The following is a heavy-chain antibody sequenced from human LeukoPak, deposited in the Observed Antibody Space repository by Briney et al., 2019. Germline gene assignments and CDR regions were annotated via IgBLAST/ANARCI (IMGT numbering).Heavy chain of an antibody. D-gene: IGHD6-19*01. CDR2: IKQDGSEK. V-gene: IGHV3-7*01. J-gene: IGHJ4*02. CDR1: GFTFSSYW. Sequence: PGGSLRLSCAASGFTFSSYWMSWVRQAPGKGLEWVANIKQDGSEKYYVDSVKGRFTISRDNAKNSLYLQMNSLRAEDTAVYYCARDLGSGWGYYSDYWGQGTLVTVSS. CDR3: ARDLGSGWGYYSDY.